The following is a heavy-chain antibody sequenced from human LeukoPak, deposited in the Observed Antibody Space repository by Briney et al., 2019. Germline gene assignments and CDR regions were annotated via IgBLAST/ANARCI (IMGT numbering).Heavy chain of an antibody. CDR1: GGSISSSSYY. V-gene: IGHV4-39*07. J-gene: IGHJ4*02. D-gene: IGHD3-3*01. CDR3: ARSPYYDFWSGYPYFDY. CDR2: IYYSGST. Sequence: SETLSLTCTVSGGSISSSSYYWGWIRQPPGKGLEWIGSIYYSGSTYYNPSLKSRVTISVDTSKNQFSLILISVTAADTAVYYCARSPYYDFWSGYPYFDYWGQGILVTVSS.